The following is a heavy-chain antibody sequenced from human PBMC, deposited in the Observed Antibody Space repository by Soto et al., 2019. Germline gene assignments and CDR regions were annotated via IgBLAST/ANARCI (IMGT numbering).Heavy chain of an antibody. Sequence: RGSLTLSCASSGVTFSSYGMHWVRQAPGKGLEWVAVISYDGSNKYYADSVKGRFTISRDNSKNTLYLQMNSLRAEDTAVYYCAKAPYSGSWGQGTLVTVSS. CDR3: AKAPYSGS. CDR2: ISYDGSNK. CDR1: GVTFSSYG. V-gene: IGHV3-30*18. J-gene: IGHJ4*02. D-gene: IGHD1-26*01.